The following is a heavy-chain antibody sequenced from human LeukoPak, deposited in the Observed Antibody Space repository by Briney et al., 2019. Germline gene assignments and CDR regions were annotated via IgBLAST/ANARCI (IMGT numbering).Heavy chain of an antibody. CDR1: GGSISSYY. J-gene: IGHJ4*02. D-gene: IGHD6-13*01. CDR3: ARVDVAAAPGPVDY. CDR2: IYYSGST. V-gene: IGHV4-59*01. Sequence: SETLSLTCTVSGGSISSYYWSWIRQPPGKGLEWIGYIYYSGSTNYNPSLKSRVTISVDTSKNQFSLKLSSVTAADTAVYYCARVDVAAAPGPVDYWGQGTLVTVSS.